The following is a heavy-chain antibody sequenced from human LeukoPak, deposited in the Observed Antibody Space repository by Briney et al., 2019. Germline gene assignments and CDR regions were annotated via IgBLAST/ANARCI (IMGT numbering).Heavy chain of an antibody. CDR2: ISSSSSYT. CDR3: ARRSPNYYFDY. CDR1: GLTFSDYY. Sequence: GGSLRLSSAASGLTFSDYYMSWIRQAPGKGLEWVSYISSSSSYTNYADSVKGRFTISRDNAKNSLYLQMNSLRAEDTAVYYCARRSPNYYFDYWGQGTPVTVSS. J-gene: IGHJ4*02. V-gene: IGHV3-11*06.